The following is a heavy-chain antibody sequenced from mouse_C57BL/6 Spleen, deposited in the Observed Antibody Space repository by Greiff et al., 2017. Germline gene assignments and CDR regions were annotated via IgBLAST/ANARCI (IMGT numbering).Heavy chain of an antibody. CDR2: IHPSDSDT. V-gene: IGHV1-74*01. Sequence: QVQLKESGAELVKPGASVKVSCKASGYTFTSYWMHWVKQRPGQGLEWIGRIHPSDSDTNYNQKFKGKATLTVDKSSSTAYMQLSSLTSEDSAVYYCAISYDYSWFAYWGQGTLVTVSA. D-gene: IGHD2-4*01. J-gene: IGHJ3*01. CDR1: GYTFTSYW. CDR3: AISYDYSWFAY.